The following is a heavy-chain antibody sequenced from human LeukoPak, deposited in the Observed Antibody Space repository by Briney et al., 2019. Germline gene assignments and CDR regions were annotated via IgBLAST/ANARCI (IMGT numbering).Heavy chain of an antibody. Sequence: GGSLRLSCAASGFTFSSYGMHWVRQAPGKGLEWVAVISYDGSNKYYADSVKGRFTISRDNSKNTLYLQMNSLRAEDTAVYYCAKDYANQNSGIAAAGTGIDPWGQGTLVTVSS. CDR1: GFTFSSYG. D-gene: IGHD6-13*01. CDR2: ISYDGSNK. V-gene: IGHV3-30*18. J-gene: IGHJ5*02. CDR3: AKDYANQNSGIAAAGTGIDP.